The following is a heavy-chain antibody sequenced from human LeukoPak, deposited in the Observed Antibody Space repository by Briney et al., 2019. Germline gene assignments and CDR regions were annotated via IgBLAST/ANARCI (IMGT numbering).Heavy chain of an antibody. Sequence: PGGSLRLSCAASGFTFSSYWMHWVRQAPGKGLVWVSRINSDGSSTSYADSVKGRFTISRDNAKNTLYLQMNSLRAEDTAVYYCARGGIEWEPMGFDIWGQGTMVTVSS. CDR3: ARGGIEWEPMGFDI. CDR2: INSDGSST. J-gene: IGHJ3*02. V-gene: IGHV3-74*01. CDR1: GFTFSSYW. D-gene: IGHD1-26*01.